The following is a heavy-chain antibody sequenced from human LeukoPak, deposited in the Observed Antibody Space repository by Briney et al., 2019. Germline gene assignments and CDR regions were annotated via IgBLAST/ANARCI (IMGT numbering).Heavy chain of an antibody. CDR1: GFTFSSDS. Sequence: GGSLRLSCAGSGFTFSSDSMNWVRQAPGKGLEWVSYISSSGNTKHYVDSMKGRFTISRDNSKNTLFLQMNSLRADDTAVYFCAKDQKSIAATGYDYWGQGTLVTVSS. CDR2: ISSSGNTK. D-gene: IGHD6-13*01. CDR3: AKDQKSIAATGYDY. V-gene: IGHV3-48*01. J-gene: IGHJ4*02.